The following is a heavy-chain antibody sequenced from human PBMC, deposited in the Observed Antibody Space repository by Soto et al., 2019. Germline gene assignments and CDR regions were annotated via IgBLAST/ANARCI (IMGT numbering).Heavy chain of an antibody. Sequence: SETLSLTCAVSGYSISSGYYWGWIRQPPGQGLEWIGFVYRTRSTYYSPSLKSRLTISIDTSNNRFSLKLRSVTAADTAVYYCARVRYELGVRYYFYGMDVWGQGTTVTVSS. CDR1: GYSISSGYY. CDR2: VYRTRST. CDR3: ARVRYELGVRYYFYGMDV. J-gene: IGHJ6*02. D-gene: IGHD3-22*01. V-gene: IGHV4-38-2*01.